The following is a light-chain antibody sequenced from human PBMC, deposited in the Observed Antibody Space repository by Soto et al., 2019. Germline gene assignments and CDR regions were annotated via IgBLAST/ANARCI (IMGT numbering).Light chain of an antibody. Sequence: DRQMSKSRNTVVGSKGVSVGSPCRASQTISSWLACYQQKPGKAPKLLIYKASTLKSGVPARFSGSGSAAVFAFLMSRLEPEDFAVSFCHPPGTSPTFARGTKVDIK. J-gene: IGKJ1*01. V-gene: IGKV1-5*03. CDR1: QTISSW. CDR3: HPPGTSPT. CDR2: KAS.